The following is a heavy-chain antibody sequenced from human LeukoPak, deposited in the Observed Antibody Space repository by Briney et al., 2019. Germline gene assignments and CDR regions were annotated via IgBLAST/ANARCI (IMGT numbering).Heavy chain of an antibody. J-gene: IGHJ5*02. CDR3: ARLSLHHYGSGSYYWFDP. CDR1: GGSISSYY. CDR2: IYYSGST. D-gene: IGHD3-10*01. V-gene: IGHV4-59*01. Sequence: SETLSLTCTVSGGSISSYYWSWIRQPPGKGLEWIGYIYYSGSTNYNPSLKSRVTISVDTSKNQFSLKLSSVTAADTAVYYCARLSLHHYGSGSYYWFDPXXXGTLVTVSS.